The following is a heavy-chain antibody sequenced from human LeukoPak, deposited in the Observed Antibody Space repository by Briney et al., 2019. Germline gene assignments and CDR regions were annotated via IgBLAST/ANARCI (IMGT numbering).Heavy chain of an antibody. V-gene: IGHV3-23*01. Sequence: PGGSLRLSCAASGLTFRRYAMNWLRQAPGKGLEWVSVISGGSTYYADSVKGRFTISRDNSKNTLYLQMNSLRAEDTAVYYCAKAATHFTGGSNYYYYGMDVWGQGTTVTVSS. J-gene: IGHJ6*02. CDR3: AKAATHFTGGSNYYYYGMDV. CDR2: ISGGST. CDR1: GLTFRRYA. D-gene: IGHD2/OR15-2a*01.